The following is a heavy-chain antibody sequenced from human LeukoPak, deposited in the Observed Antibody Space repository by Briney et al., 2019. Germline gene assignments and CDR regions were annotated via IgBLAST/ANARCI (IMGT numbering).Heavy chain of an antibody. CDR1: GFTVSSNY. CDR3: ARGFAGNTYYYDSSGYYPRSYGMDV. J-gene: IGHJ6*02. Sequence: GGSLRLSCAASGFTVSSNYMSWVRQAPGKGLEWGSVIYSGGSTYYADSVKGRFTISRDNSKNTLYLQMNSLRAEDTAVYYCARGFAGNTYYYDSSGYYPRSYGMDVWGQGTTVTVSS. D-gene: IGHD3-22*01. CDR2: IYSGGST. V-gene: IGHV3-66*01.